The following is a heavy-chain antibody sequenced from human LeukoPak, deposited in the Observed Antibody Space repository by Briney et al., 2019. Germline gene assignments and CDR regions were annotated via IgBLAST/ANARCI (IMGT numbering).Heavy chain of an antibody. CDR3: AKDSYDSSGSRYDY. CDR1: GVTLSNYA. D-gene: IGHD3-22*01. CDR2: ISGSGGST. J-gene: IGHJ4*02. V-gene: IGHV3-23*01. Sequence: GGSLRLSCVASGVTLSNYAMSWVRQAPGKGLEWVSAISGSGGSTYYADSVKGRFTISRDNSKNTLYLQMNSLRAEDTAVYYCAKDSYDSSGSRYDYWGQGTLVTVSS.